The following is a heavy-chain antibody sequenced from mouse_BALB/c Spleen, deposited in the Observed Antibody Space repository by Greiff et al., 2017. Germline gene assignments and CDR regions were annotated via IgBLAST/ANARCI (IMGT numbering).Heavy chain of an antibody. Sequence: EVQLMESGGGLVQPGGSRKLSCAASGFTFSSFGMHWVRQAPEKGLEWVAYISSSSSTIYYADTVKGRFTISRDNPKNTLFLQMTSLRSEDTAMYYCASDGDYGNYGFDYWGQGTTLTVAS. CDR2: ISSSSSTI. V-gene: IGHV5-17*02. CDR1: GFTFSSFG. J-gene: IGHJ2*01. D-gene: IGHD2-1*01. CDR3: ASDGDYGNYGFDY.